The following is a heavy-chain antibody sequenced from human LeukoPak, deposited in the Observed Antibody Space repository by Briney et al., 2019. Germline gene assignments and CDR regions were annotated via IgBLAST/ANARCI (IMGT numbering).Heavy chain of an antibody. CDR2: ISGSGGST. D-gene: IGHD3-10*01. CDR3: AKDCAFRGPIWFGVLDP. CDR1: GFTFSSYG. V-gene: IGHV3-23*01. Sequence: GGSLRLSCAASGFTFSSYGMSWVRQAPGKGLEWVSAISGSGGSTYYADSVKGRFTISRDNSKNTLYLQMNSLRAEDTAVYYCAKDCAFRGPIWFGVLDPWGQGTLVTVSS. J-gene: IGHJ5*02.